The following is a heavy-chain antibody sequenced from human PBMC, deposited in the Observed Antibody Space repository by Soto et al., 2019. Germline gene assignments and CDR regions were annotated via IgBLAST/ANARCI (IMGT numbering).Heavy chain of an antibody. Sequence: GASVKVSCKASGYTFTGYYMHWVRQAPGQGLELMGWVNPNSGGTNYAQKFQGWVTMTRDTSISTAYMELSRLRSDDTAVYYCATVGAITWLERTFDYWGQGTLVTVYS. CDR2: VNPNSGGT. D-gene: IGHD6-19*01. CDR3: ATVGAITWLERTFDY. J-gene: IGHJ4*02. CDR1: GYTFTGYY. V-gene: IGHV1-2*04.